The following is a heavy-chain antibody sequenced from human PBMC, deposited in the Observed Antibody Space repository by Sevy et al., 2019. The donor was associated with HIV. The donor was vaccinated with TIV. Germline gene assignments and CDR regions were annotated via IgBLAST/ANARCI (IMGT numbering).Heavy chain of an antibody. CDR3: ASPRGTGPADGYYGMDV. CDR2: IYPGDSDT. CDR1: GYSFTTYW. V-gene: IGHV5-51*01. J-gene: IGHJ6*02. D-gene: IGHD3-10*01. Sequence: GESLKISCKGSGYSFTTYWIGWVRQMPGKGLEWMGIIYPGDSDTRYSPSLQGQVTISADKSTSTAYLQWSSLKASDTAMYYCASPRGTGPADGYYGMDVWGQGTTVTVSS.